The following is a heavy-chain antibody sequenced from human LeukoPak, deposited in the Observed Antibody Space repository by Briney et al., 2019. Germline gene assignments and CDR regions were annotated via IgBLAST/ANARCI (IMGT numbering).Heavy chain of an antibody. Sequence: PGGSQRLSCAASGFTFSSYAMNWVRQAPGRGLEWVSTIIGSGVSTFYADSVKGRFTISRDNSKNTLYLQVNSLRAEDTAVYYCAKDLDLVGATVGYWGQGTLVTVSS. D-gene: IGHD1-26*01. CDR2: IIGSGVST. CDR3: AKDLDLVGATVGY. V-gene: IGHV3-23*01. J-gene: IGHJ4*02. CDR1: GFTFSSYA.